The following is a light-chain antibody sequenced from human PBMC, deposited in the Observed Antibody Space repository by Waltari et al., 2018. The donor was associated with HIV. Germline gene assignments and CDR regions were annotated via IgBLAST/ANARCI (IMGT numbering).Light chain of an antibody. CDR3: AVWDDSLNAYV. CDR1: RSNIGSTT. CDR2: SNI. J-gene: IGLJ1*01. Sequence: QSVLTQPPSASGTPGQRVTFSCSGSRSNIGSTTVNWYQQLPGTAPKLLIYSNIQRPSGVPDRFSGSNSGTSASLAISGLQSEDEADYYCAVWDDSLNAYVFGTGTKVTVL. V-gene: IGLV1-44*01.